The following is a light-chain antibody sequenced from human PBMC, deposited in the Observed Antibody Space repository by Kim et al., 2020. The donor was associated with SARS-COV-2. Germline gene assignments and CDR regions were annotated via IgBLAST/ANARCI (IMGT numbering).Light chain of an antibody. Sequence: SLSPEERATLSGRASQSVSNSLAWYQQKPGQAPRVLIYDAVNRATGIPARFSGSGSGTDFTLTISSLEPEDSAVYYCQQRSNWPTFGQGTKVDIK. CDR2: DAV. CDR1: QSVSNS. CDR3: QQRSNWPT. V-gene: IGKV3-11*01. J-gene: IGKJ1*01.